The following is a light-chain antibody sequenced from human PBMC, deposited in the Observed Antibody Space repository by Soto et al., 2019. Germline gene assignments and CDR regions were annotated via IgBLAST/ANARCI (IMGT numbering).Light chain of an antibody. CDR3: QQYGSSPLT. V-gene: IGKV3-20*01. CDR1: QSVSSNY. J-gene: IGKJ4*01. Sequence: TQSPATLSVSPGERATLSCRASQSVSSNYVAWFHQKPGQAPRLLIYGASSRATGIPDRFSGSGSGTDFTLTISRLEPEDFAVYYCQQYGSSPLTFGGRSKVDIK. CDR2: GAS.